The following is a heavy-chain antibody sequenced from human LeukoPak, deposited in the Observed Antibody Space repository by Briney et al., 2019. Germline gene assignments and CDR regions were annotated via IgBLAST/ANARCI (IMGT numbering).Heavy chain of an antibody. CDR2: IYYSGST. D-gene: IGHD3-22*01. J-gene: IGHJ4*02. V-gene: IGHV4-59*01. CDR1: GGSISSYY. CDR3: ARGVSRWYYDSSGYYIDY. Sequence: SETLSLTCTVSGGSISSYYWSWIRQPPGKGLEWIGYIYYSGSTNYNPSLKSRVTMSVDTSKNQFSLKLSSVTAADTAVYYCARGVSRWYYDSSGYYIDYWGQGTLVTVSS.